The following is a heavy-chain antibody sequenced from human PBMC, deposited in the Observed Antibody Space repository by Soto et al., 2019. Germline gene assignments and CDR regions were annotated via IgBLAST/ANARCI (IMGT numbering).Heavy chain of an antibody. CDR2: INHSGTT. J-gene: IGHJ4*02. CDR1: GGSISSGCYS. V-gene: IGHV4-30-2*01. CDR3: ARVPIAADEHFDY. D-gene: IGHD6-13*01. Sequence: SETLSLTCAVSGGSISSGCYSWSWIRQPPGKGLEWIGEINHSGTTNYNPSLKSRVTMSIDTSKNQFSLKLSSVTSADTAVYYCARVPIAADEHFDYWGQGTLVTVSS.